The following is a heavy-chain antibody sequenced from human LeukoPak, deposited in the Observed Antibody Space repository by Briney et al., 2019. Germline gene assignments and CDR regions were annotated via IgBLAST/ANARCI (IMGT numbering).Heavy chain of an antibody. Sequence: GGSLRLSCAGSGFIFSDFYMSWIRQAPGKGLEWVSLIYSSSDYVYYADSVKGRFTISRDNAKNSLYLQMNSLRAEDTAVYYCARSQWNPGKTTQTTWGQGTLVTVSP. CDR2: IYSSSDYV. CDR3: ARSQWNPGKTTQTT. J-gene: IGHJ5*02. V-gene: IGHV3-11*01. D-gene: IGHD1-1*01. CDR1: GFIFSDFY.